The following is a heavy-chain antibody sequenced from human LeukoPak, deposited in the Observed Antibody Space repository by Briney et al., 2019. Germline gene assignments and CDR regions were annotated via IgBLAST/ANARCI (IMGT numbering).Heavy chain of an antibody. CDR1: GFTFSSYG. J-gene: IGHJ4*02. Sequence: GGTLRLSCAASGFTFSSYGMSWVRQAPGKGLEWVSAISGSGGSTYYADSVKGRFTISRDNSKNTLYLQMNSLRAEDTAVYYCAKDRRAVAGTSLNYWGQGTLVTVSS. D-gene: IGHD6-19*01. V-gene: IGHV3-23*01. CDR2: ISGSGGST. CDR3: AKDRRAVAGTSLNY.